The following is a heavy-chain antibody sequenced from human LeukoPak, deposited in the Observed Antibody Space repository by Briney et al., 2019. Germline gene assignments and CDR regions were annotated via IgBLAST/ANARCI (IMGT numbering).Heavy chain of an antibody. V-gene: IGHV4-59*01. CDR2: IYYSGST. J-gene: IGHJ3*02. CDR1: GGSISSYY. CDR3: ARDRSDAFDI. Sequence: SETLSLTCTVSGGSISSYYWSWIRQPPGKGLEWIGYIYYSGSTNYNPSLKSRVTISVDTSRSQFSLKLSSVTAADTAVYYCARDRSDAFDIWGQGTMVTVSS.